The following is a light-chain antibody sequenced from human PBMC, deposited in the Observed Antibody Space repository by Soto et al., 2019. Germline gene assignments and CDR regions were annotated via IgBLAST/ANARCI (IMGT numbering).Light chain of an antibody. CDR3: QQRSNWPLT. CDR2: DAS. V-gene: IGKV3-11*01. CDR1: QSVSSY. J-gene: IGKJ4*01. Sequence: EIVLTQSPATLSLSPGERATLSCRASQSVSSYLAWYQQKPGQAPRLLIYDASSIATGIPARFSGSGSGTDFTLTISSLEPEDFAVYYCQQRSNWPLTFGGGTKVEIK.